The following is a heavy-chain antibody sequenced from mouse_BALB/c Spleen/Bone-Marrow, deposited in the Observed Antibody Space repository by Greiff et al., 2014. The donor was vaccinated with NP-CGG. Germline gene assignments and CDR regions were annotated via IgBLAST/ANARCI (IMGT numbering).Heavy chain of an antibody. D-gene: IGHD2-14*01. Sequence: VHLVESGPGLVAPSQSLSITCTVSGFSLTSYGVHWVRQPPGKGLEWLGEIWAGGSTNYNSTLMSRISISKDNSKSQVYLKMNSLQTDDAAMSSCARVIKYESYFDYWGQGTTLTVSS. CDR3: ARVIKYESYFDY. CDR1: GFSLTSYG. J-gene: IGHJ2*01. CDR2: IWAGGST. V-gene: IGHV2-9*02.